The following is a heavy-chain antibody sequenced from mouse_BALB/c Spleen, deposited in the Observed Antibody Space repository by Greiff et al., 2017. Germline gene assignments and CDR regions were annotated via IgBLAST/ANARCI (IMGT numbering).Heavy chain of an antibody. Sequence: EVKLMESGAELVKPGASVKLSCTASGFNIKDTYMHWVKQRPEQGLEWIGRIDPANGNTKYDPKFQGKATITADTSSNTAYLQLSSLTSEDTAVCYCAPTDWYFDVWGEGTTVTVSA. J-gene: IGHJ1*01. CDR2: IDPANGNT. D-gene: IGHD1-1*01. CDR3: APTDWYFDV. CDR1: GFNIKDTY. V-gene: IGHV14-3*02.